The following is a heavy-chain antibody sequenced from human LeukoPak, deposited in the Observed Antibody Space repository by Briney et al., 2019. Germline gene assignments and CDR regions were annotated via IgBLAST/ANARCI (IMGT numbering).Heavy chain of an antibody. CDR3: ARAPRNSSTMLDF. V-gene: IGHV1-46*01. D-gene: IGHD6-13*01. CDR2: INPDGGST. CDR1: GYTFTSYW. Sequence: ASVKVSCKESGYTFTSYWIQWVRQAPGQGLEWVGLINPDGGSTAYAHRFQGRVIMTRDTSTSTAYMDLSSLRSEDTAVYHCARAPRNSSTMLDFWGQGTLVTISS. J-gene: IGHJ4*02.